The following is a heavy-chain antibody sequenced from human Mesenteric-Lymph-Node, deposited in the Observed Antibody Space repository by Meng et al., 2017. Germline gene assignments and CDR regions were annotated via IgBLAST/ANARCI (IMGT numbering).Heavy chain of an antibody. Sequence: GESLKISCAASGFTFSGSAMHWVRQAPGKGLEWVAVISYDGSNKYYADSVKGRFTISRDNSKNTLYLQMNSLRAEDTAVYYCARDQLQHYKRWFDPWGQGTLVTVSS. D-gene: IGHD4-11*01. CDR1: GFTFSGSA. CDR3: ARDQLQHYKRWFDP. V-gene: IGHV3-30*04. J-gene: IGHJ5*02. CDR2: ISYDGSNK.